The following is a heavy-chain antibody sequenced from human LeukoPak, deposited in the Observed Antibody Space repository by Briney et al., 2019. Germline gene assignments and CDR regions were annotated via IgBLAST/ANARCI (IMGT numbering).Heavy chain of an antibody. CDR3: ARRYCSGDSCYSLLDS. CDR2: IYPGDSDT. Sequence: GESLKISCKGSGYNFTTNWIGWVRQMPGKGLEWMGSIYPGDSDTRYSPSFQGQVTISADKSISTAYLQWSSLKASDTAMYYCARRYCSGDSCYSLLDSWGQGTLVTVSS. CDR1: GYNFTTNW. D-gene: IGHD2-15*01. J-gene: IGHJ4*02. V-gene: IGHV5-51*01.